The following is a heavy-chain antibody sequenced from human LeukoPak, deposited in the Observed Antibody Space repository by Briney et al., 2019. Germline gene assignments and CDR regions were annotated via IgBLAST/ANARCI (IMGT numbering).Heavy chain of an antibody. J-gene: IGHJ3*02. CDR2: INHSGST. CDR3: AGPGDAFDI. Sequence: SETLSLTCAVYGGSFSGYYWSWIRQPPGKGLEWIGEINHSGSTNYNPSLKSRVTISVDTSKNQFSLKLSSVTATDTAVYYCAGPGDAFDIWGQGTMVTVSS. V-gene: IGHV4-34*01. CDR1: GGSFSGYY.